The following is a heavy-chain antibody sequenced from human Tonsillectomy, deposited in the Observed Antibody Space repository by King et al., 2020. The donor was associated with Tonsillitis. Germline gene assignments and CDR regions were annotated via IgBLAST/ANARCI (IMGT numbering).Heavy chain of an antibody. J-gene: IGHJ4*02. Sequence: QLQESGPGLVKPSETLSLTCTVSGGSISPFYWNWIRQPAGKGLEWIGQIDSSGNTNYNPSLSGRVSMSVDTSKTQFSLKVTSVTAADTAVYYCASAYSFTLFGVITHYYFDFWGQGTLVTVSS. CDR1: GGSISPFY. CDR3: ASAYSFTLFGVITHYYFDF. CDR2: IDSSGNT. V-gene: IGHV4-4*07. D-gene: IGHD3-3*01.